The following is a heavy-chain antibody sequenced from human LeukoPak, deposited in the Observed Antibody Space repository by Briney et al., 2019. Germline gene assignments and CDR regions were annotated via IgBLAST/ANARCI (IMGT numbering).Heavy chain of an antibody. D-gene: IGHD2-2*01. J-gene: IGHJ4*02. CDR1: GYTFTGYY. CDR3: ARGYCSSTSCPYYYFDY. V-gene: IGHV1-2*06. Sequence: GASVKVSCKASGYTFTGYYMLWVRQAPGQGLEWMGRINPNSGGTNYAQKFQGRVTMTRDTSISTAYMELSRLRSDDTAVYYCARGYCSSTSCPYYYFDYWGQGTLVTVSS. CDR2: INPNSGGT.